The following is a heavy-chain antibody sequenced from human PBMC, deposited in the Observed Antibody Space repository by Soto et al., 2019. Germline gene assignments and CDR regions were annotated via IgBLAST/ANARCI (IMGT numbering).Heavy chain of an antibody. V-gene: IGHV3-30-3*01. CDR1: GFTFSSYA. D-gene: IGHD3-16*01. CDR2: ISYDGSNK. Sequence: GGSLRLSCAPSGFTFSSYAMHWVRQAPGKGLEWVAVISYDGSNKYYADSVKGRFTISRDNSKNTLYLQMNSLRAEDTAVYYCARDPPRALRRIDAFDIWGQGTMVTVSS. J-gene: IGHJ3*02. CDR3: ARDPPRALRRIDAFDI.